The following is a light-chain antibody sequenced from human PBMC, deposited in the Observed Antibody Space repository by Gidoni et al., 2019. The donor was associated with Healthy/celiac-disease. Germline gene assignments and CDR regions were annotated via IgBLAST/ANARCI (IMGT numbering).Light chain of an antibody. Sequence: DIQMPQSPSSLSASVGDRVTITCRASQSISSYLNWYQQKPGKAPNLLIYAASSLQSGVPSRFSGSGSGTDFTLTISSLQPEDFATYYCQQSYSTPPFTFGPGTKVDIK. CDR3: QQSYSTPPFT. CDR2: AAS. V-gene: IGKV1-39*01. J-gene: IGKJ3*01. CDR1: QSISSY.